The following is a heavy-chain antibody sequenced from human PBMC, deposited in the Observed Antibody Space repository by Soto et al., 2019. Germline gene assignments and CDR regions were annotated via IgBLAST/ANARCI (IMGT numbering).Heavy chain of an antibody. CDR1: GFTFSSYG. V-gene: IGHV3-33*01. J-gene: IGHJ4*02. CDR3: AREYSSSWYDY. D-gene: IGHD6-13*01. Sequence: GGSLRLSCAASGFTFSSYGMHWVRQAPGKGLEWVAVIWYDGSNKYYADSVKGRFTISRDNSKNTLYLQMNSLRAEDTAVYYCAREYSSSWYDYWGQGTLVTVSS. CDR2: IWYDGSNK.